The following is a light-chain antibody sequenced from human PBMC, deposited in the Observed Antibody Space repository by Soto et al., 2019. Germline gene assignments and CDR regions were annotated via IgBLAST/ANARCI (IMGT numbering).Light chain of an antibody. CDR1: QTISTY. J-gene: IGKJ5*01. CDR2: AAS. Sequence: DIQMTQSPSSLSASVGDRVTITCWTSQTISTYLNWYQHKPGKAPEVLIYAASNLQSGVPSRFSGCGSGTDFTLTISRLQPADSATYYCQQSCRTPITFGQGTRLEI. V-gene: IGKV1-39*01. CDR3: QQSCRTPIT.